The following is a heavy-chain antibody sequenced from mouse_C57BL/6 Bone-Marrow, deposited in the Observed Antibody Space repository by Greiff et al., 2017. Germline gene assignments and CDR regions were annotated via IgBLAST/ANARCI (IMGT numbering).Heavy chain of an antibody. CDR3: ARSYDYDDYTMDY. D-gene: IGHD2-4*01. CDR2: MHPNGGSP. CDR1: GYTFTNYW. J-gene: IGHJ4*01. V-gene: IGHV1-64*01. Sequence: QVQLQQPGAELVKPGASVRLSCKASGYTFTNYWMHWVKRRPGQGLEWIGMMHPNGGSPAYNENFKSEATLSVDKSSRTAYMELSSLTSEDSAVYYCARSYDYDDYTMDYWGQGTSVTVSS.